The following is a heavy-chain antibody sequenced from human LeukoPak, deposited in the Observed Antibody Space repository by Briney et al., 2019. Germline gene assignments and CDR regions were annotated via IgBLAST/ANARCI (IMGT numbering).Heavy chain of an antibody. Sequence: KSSETLSLTCTVSGGSISSGGYYWSWIRQPPGKGLEWIGYIYHSGSTYYNPSLKSRVTISVDRSKNQFSLKLSSVTAADTAVYYCASSDDSSGYYYGWFDPWGQGTLVTVSS. V-gene: IGHV4-30-2*01. CDR3: ASSDDSSGYYYGWFDP. CDR2: IYHSGST. CDR1: GGSISSGGYY. D-gene: IGHD3-22*01. J-gene: IGHJ5*02.